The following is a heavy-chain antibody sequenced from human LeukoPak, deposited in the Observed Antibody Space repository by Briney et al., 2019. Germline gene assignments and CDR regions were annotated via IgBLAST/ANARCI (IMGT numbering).Heavy chain of an antibody. J-gene: IGHJ6*02. Sequence: PSETLSLTCTVSGGSISSGDYYWSWIRQPPGKGLEWIGYIYYSGSTYYNPSLKSRVTISVDTSKNQFSLKLSSVTAADTAVYYCARDRESYCGGDCYSHYYYGMDVWGQGTTVTVSS. CDR1: GGSISSGDYY. D-gene: IGHD2-21*02. CDR3: ARDRESYCGGDCYSHYYYGMDV. V-gene: IGHV4-30-4*01. CDR2: IYYSGST.